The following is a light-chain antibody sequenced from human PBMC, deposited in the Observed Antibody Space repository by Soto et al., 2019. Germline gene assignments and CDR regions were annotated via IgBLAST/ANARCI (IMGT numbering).Light chain of an antibody. V-gene: IGKV1-5*03. J-gene: IGKJ1*01. CDR3: QQYHSWT. CDR1: QSISDS. Sequence: DIQMTQSPSTLAAFLGDRVTITCRANQSISDSMAWYQQRPGKAPKLLIYRASSLESGVPSRFSGSGSGTEFILTISSLQPDDFATYCCQQYHSWTFGQGTKVE. CDR2: RAS.